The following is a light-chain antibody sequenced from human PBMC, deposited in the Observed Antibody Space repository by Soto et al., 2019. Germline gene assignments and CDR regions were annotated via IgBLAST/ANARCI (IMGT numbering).Light chain of an antibody. CDR3: SSYISSSNVV. Sequence: QSALTQPASVSGSPGQSITISCTGTSSDVGGYNFVSWYQQHPDKAPKLMIYDVSNRPSGVSNRFSGSKSGNTASLTISRLQAEDEAYYFCSSYISSSNVVFGGGTKLTVL. J-gene: IGLJ2*01. V-gene: IGLV2-14*03. CDR2: DVS. CDR1: SSDVGGYNF.